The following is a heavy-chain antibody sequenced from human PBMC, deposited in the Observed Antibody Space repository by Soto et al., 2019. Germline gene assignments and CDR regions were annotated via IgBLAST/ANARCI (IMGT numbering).Heavy chain of an antibody. CDR3: ARDLRGGCGGDCYSPDY. CDR1: GFTFSSYA. CDR2: ISYDGSNK. Sequence: GALRLSCAASGFTFSSYAMHWVRQAPGKGLEWVAVISYDGSNKYYADSVKGRFTISRDNSKNTLYLQMNSLRAEDTAVYYCARDLRGGCGGDCYSPDYWGQGTLVTVSS. V-gene: IGHV3-30-3*01. J-gene: IGHJ4*02. D-gene: IGHD2-21*02.